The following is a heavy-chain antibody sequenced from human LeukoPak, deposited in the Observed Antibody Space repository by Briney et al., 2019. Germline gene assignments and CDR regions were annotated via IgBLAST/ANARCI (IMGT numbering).Heavy chain of an antibody. Sequence: TGESLKISCKVSGYSFTSYCIGWVRQMPGKGLEWMGIIYPGDSGPTYSPSFQGQVTVSVDKSINTAYLQWSSLQASDTAMYYCGMSGDRVPLQDDVFDVWGQGTMVTVST. CDR1: GYSFTSYC. J-gene: IGHJ3*01. V-gene: IGHV5-51*01. D-gene: IGHD1-26*01. CDR2: IYPGDSGP. CDR3: GMSGDRVPLQDDVFDV.